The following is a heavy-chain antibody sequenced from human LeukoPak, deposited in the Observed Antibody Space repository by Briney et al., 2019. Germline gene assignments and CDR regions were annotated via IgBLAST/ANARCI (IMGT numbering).Heavy chain of an antibody. Sequence: GGSLRLSCVTSGLNVKNNYMFWVRQSPVKGLEWVSIIYSGGNTFYADSVKGRFTISRDNSKNTLYLQMTSLKAEDTGVYYCARLRWEQTGYSSDYWGQGTLVTVSS. D-gene: IGHD4-23*01. CDR2: IYSGGNT. CDR3: ARLRWEQTGYSSDY. V-gene: IGHV3-53*01. J-gene: IGHJ4*02. CDR1: GLNVKNNY.